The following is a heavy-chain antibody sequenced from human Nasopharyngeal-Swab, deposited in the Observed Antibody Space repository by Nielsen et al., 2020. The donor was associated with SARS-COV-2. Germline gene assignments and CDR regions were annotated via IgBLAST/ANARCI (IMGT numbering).Heavy chain of an antibody. J-gene: IGHJ3*02. Sequence: SETLSLTCTVSGGSISSYYWSWIRQPPGKGLEWIGYIYYSGSTNYNPSLKSRVTISVDTSKNQFSLKLSSVTAADTAVYYCARDSGYDLLDAFDIWGQGTMVTVSS. CDR2: IYYSGST. CDR1: GGSISSYY. V-gene: IGHV4-59*01. CDR3: ARDSGYDLLDAFDI. D-gene: IGHD5-12*01.